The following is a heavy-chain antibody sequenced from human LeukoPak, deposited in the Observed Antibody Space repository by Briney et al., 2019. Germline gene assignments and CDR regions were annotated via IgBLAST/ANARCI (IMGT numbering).Heavy chain of an antibody. Sequence: PGGSLRLSCAASGFTFDDYAMHWVRQAPGKGLEWVSLISGSGGSTFYADSVKGRFTISRDNSKNTLYLQMNSLRAEDTAVYYCAKEVLGPRPPVDYWGQGTLVTVSS. J-gene: IGHJ4*02. D-gene: IGHD3-16*01. CDR3: AKEVLGPRPPVDY. CDR2: ISGSGGST. CDR1: GFTFDDYA. V-gene: IGHV3-23*01.